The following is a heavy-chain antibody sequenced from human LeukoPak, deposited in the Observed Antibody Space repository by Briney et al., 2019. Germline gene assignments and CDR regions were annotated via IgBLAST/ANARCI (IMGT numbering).Heavy chain of an antibody. J-gene: IGHJ4*02. D-gene: IGHD1-26*01. Sequence: SETLSLTCTVSGGSISSYYWSWIRQPPGKGLEWIGYNYYSGSTNYNPSLKSRVTISVDTSKNQFSLKLSSVTAADTAVYYCARTVGATTGLSDYWGQGTLVTVSS. V-gene: IGHV4-59*01. CDR2: NYYSGST. CDR1: GGSISSYY. CDR3: ARTVGATTGLSDY.